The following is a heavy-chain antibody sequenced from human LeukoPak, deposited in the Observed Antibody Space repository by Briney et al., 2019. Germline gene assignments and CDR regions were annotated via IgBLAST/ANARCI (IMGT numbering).Heavy chain of an antibody. Sequence: GGSLRLSCAASGFTFSSHWMHWVRQSPGKGLEWVSAISGGSGTTYCPHYADSVKGRFTISRDNSKNTLYLQMNSLRAEDTAVYYCARGRDHAFDIWGQGTMVTVSS. CDR1: GFTFSSHW. V-gene: IGHV3-23*01. J-gene: IGHJ3*02. CDR3: ARGRDHAFDI. CDR2: ISGGSGTT.